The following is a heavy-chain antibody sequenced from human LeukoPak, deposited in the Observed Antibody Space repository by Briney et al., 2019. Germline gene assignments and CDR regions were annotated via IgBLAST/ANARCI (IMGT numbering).Heavy chain of an antibody. CDR2: IYSGGSI. Sequence: GGSLRLSCAASGFTVSSTYMSWVRQAPGEGLEWVSVIYSGGSIYYADSVKGRFTISRDNSKNTLYLQMNTLRAEDTAVYYCARDDSFDYWGQGTLVTVSS. D-gene: IGHD2-21*02. J-gene: IGHJ4*02. CDR3: ARDDSFDY. CDR1: GFTVSSTY. V-gene: IGHV3-66*01.